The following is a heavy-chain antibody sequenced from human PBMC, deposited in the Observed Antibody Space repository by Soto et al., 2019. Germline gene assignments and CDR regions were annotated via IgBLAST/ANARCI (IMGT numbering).Heavy chain of an antibody. CDR3: ARAQLLPDHAFDA. CDR1: GLTFGSCG. CDR2: VSPHGANT. J-gene: IGHJ3*01. V-gene: IGHV3-23*01. D-gene: IGHD2-2*01. Sequence: LRLSCVASGLTFGSCGMNWVRQAPGKGLEWVAVVSPHGANTYYADSVRGRFIISRDDSRNTVSLDMNSLRGEDSAVYYCARAQLLPDHAFDAWGRGTVVTVSS.